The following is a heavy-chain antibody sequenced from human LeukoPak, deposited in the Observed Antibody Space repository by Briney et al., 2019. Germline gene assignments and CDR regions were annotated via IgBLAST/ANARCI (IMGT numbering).Heavy chain of an antibody. J-gene: IGHJ4*02. CDR3: AKWGDYDILTGYYDSDY. Sequence: PGGSLRLSCAASGFTFNNYAMSWVRQAAGKGLEWVSAITGSGGTTLYADSVKGRFTISRENSKNTLYLQMNSLRAEDTAVYYCAKWGDYDILTGYYDSDYWGQGTPVTVSS. CDR1: GFTFNNYA. D-gene: IGHD3-9*01. V-gene: IGHV3-23*01. CDR2: ITGSGGTT.